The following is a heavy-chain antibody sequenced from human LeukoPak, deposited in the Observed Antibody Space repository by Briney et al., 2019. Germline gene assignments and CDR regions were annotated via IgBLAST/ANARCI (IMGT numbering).Heavy chain of an antibody. CDR1: GFTFRSYD. Sequence: RPGGSLRLSCAASGFTFRSYDMNWVRQAPGEGLEWVSSISSSSYIYYADSVKGRFTISRDNAKNSLYLQMNSLRAEDTAVYYCAREGGAVAGIHYYYYMDVWGKGTTVTVSS. CDR2: ISSSSYI. CDR3: AREGGAVAGIHYYYYMDV. V-gene: IGHV3-21*01. J-gene: IGHJ6*03. D-gene: IGHD6-19*01.